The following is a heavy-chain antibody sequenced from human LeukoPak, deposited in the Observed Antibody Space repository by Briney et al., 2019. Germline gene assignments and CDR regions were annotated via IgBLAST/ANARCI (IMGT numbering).Heavy chain of an antibody. D-gene: IGHD3-22*01. CDR1: GFAFSSYS. Sequence: GGSLRLSCAASGFAFSSYSMNWVRQAPGKGLEWISYIGSSGSLTHYADSVGGRFTISRDNAKNSLYLQMNSLRDEHTAVYFCARRPYSDTSGRLSDVWGQGTTVTVSS. J-gene: IGHJ6*02. CDR2: IGSSGSLT. CDR3: ARRPYSDTSGRLSDV. V-gene: IGHV3-48*02.